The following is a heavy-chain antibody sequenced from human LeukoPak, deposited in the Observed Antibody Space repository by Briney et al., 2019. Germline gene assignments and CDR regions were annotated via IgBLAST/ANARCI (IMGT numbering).Heavy chain of an antibody. CDR3: AREEEGYYYDSSGSGTNDY. CDR2: IYYSGST. Sequence: PSETLSLTCTVSGGSISSYYWGWIRQPPGKGLEWIGSIYYSGSTYYNPSLKSRVTISVDTSKNQFSLKLSSVTAADTAVYYCAREEEGYYYDSSGSGTNDYWGQGTLVTVSS. D-gene: IGHD3-22*01. CDR1: GGSISSYY. V-gene: IGHV4-39*07. J-gene: IGHJ4*02.